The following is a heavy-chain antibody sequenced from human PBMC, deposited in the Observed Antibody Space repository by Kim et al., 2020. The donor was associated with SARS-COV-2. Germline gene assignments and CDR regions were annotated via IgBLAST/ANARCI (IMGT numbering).Heavy chain of an antibody. D-gene: IGHD4-4*01. J-gene: IGHJ4*02. V-gene: IGHV1-3*01. CDR1: GYTFKTYP. Sequence: ASVKVSCKASGYTFKTYPIHWVRQAPGQTLEWMGWVNAANDQTKYSQKFQGRITISRDTSANTAYMELRSLTTKDTAFYYCVRDMNSTVYDYWGQGTLVT. CDR3: VRDMNSTVYDY. CDR2: VNAANDQT.